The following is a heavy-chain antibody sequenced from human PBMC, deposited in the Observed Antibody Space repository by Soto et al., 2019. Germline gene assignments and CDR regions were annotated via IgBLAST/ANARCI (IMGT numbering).Heavy chain of an antibody. Sequence: QVQLQQWGAGLLKPSETLSLTCAVYGGSFSGYYWSWIRQPPGKGLEWIGEINHSGSTNYNPSLKARVIISRDTSKNQFSLKLSSVTAADTAVYYCARGGIVVVPAAMRSWNYWGQGTLVTVSS. J-gene: IGHJ4*02. CDR2: INHSGST. V-gene: IGHV4-34*01. CDR1: GGSFSGYY. CDR3: ARGGIVVVPAAMRSWNY. D-gene: IGHD2-2*01.